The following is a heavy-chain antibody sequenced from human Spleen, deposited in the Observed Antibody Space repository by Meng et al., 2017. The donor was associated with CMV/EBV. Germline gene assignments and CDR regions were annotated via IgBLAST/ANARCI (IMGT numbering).Heavy chain of an antibody. Sequence: GESLKISCAASGFTFSSYSMNWVRQAPGKGLEWVSSISSSSSYIYYADSVKGRFTISRDNAKNSLYLQMNSLRAEDTAVYYCARDLGSDFWNGYDYWGQGTLVTISS. J-gene: IGHJ4*02. D-gene: IGHD3-3*01. CDR2: ISSSSSYI. CDR3: ARDLGSDFWNGYDY. CDR1: GFTFSSYS. V-gene: IGHV3-21*01.